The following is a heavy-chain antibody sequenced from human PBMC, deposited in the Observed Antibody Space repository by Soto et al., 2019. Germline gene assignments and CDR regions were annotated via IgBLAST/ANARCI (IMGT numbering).Heavy chain of an antibody. CDR2: ITGRSAVP. D-gene: IGHD3-16*01. Sequence: EGQLLQSGGGLVQPGGSLRLSCAGSGLTLRSYAMTWIRQTPEKGLEWVSTITGRSAVPSYADSVNGRFTVSRDNSKNTLYLQMNSLRPDDTAIYYCAKGGPFTGGFDPWGQGTLVTVSA. CDR3: AKGGPFTGGFDP. V-gene: IGHV3-23*01. CDR1: GLTLRSYA. J-gene: IGHJ5*02.